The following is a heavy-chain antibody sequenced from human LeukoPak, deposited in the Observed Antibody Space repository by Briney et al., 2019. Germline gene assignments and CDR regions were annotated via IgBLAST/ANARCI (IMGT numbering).Heavy chain of an antibody. CDR2: IYHSGST. CDR3: ARGGYSGTEKPNDY. Sequence: PSETLSLTCSVSGGSISSSSYYWGWIRQPPGKGLEWIGRIYHSGSTYYNPSLKSRVTISVDTSRNQFSLKLNSVTAADTAVYYCARGGYSGTEKPNDYWGQGTLVTVSS. J-gene: IGHJ4*02. CDR1: GGSISSSSYY. V-gene: IGHV4-39*07. D-gene: IGHD1-26*01.